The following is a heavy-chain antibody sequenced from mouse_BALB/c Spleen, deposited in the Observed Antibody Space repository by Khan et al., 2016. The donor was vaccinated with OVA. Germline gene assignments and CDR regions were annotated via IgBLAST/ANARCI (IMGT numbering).Heavy chain of an antibody. CDR1: GFTFSSFG. V-gene: IGHV5-17*02. Sequence: EVELVESGGGLVQPGGSRKLSCAASGFTFSSFGMHWDRQAPEKGLEWVAYISSGSNTTYYAATLKGRFTISRDNPKNTLFLQMNSMRSEDKAMYYCARDSYGYMGYFDYWGQGTTLTVSS. CDR3: ARDSYGYMGYFDY. J-gene: IGHJ2*01. D-gene: IGHD1-2*01. CDR2: ISSGSNTT.